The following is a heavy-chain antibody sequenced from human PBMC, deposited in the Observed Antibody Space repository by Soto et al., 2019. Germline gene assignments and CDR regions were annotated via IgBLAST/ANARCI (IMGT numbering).Heavy chain of an antibody. D-gene: IGHD3-3*01. Sequence: ASVKVSCKASGYTFTSYDINWVRQATGQGLEWMGWMNPNSGNTGYAQKFQGRVTMTRNTSISTAYMELSSLRSEDTAVYYCARGSYYDFWSGYTLSDYWGQGTLVTVSS. V-gene: IGHV1-8*01. J-gene: IGHJ4*02. CDR2: MNPNSGNT. CDR1: GYTFTSYD. CDR3: ARGSYYDFWSGYTLSDY.